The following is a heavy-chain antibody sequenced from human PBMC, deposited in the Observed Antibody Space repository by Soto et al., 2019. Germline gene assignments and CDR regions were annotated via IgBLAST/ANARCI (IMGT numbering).Heavy chain of an antibody. D-gene: IGHD6-6*01. Sequence: QVQLVESGGGVVQPGRSLRLSCAASGFTFSSYAMHWVRQAPGKGLEWVAVISYDGSNKYYADSVKGRFTISRDNSKNTLYLQMNSLRAEDTAVYYCARGFGSSFYYYYGMDVWGQGTTVTVSS. CDR2: ISYDGSNK. CDR1: GFTFSSYA. V-gene: IGHV3-30-3*01. CDR3: ARGFGSSFYYYYGMDV. J-gene: IGHJ6*02.